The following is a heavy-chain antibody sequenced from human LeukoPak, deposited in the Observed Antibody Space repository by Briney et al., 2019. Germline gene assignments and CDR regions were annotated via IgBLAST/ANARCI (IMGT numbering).Heavy chain of an antibody. Sequence: GGSLRLSCAASGFTFSNVWMTWVRQTPGKGLEWVGRIKSKTDGGTTDYAAPVKGRFTISRDDSKNTLYLQMNSLKTEDTAVYYCTRIYDSSGYYDYFDYWGQGTLVTVSS. V-gene: IGHV3-15*01. CDR1: GFTFSNVW. CDR2: IKSKTDGGTT. J-gene: IGHJ4*02. CDR3: TRIYDSSGYYDYFDY. D-gene: IGHD3-22*01.